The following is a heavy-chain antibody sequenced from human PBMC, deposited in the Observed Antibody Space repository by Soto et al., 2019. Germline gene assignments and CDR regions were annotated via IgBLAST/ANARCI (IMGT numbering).Heavy chain of an antibody. CDR3: ARRPQGMIVVPDAFDI. CDR2: IYSGGST. Sequence: GGSLRLSCAVSGFTVSSNYMSWVRQAPGKGLEWVSVIYSGGSTYYADSVKGRFTISRDNSKNTLYLQMNSLRAEDTAVYYCARRPQGMIVVPDAFDIWGQGTMVTVSS. J-gene: IGHJ3*02. CDR1: GFTVSSNY. V-gene: IGHV3-66*04. D-gene: IGHD3-22*01.